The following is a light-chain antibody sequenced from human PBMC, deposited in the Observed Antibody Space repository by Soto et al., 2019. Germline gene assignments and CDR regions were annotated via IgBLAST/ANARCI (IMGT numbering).Light chain of an antibody. J-gene: IGKJ4*01. CDR1: QSISSY. CDR3: QQSDSTPLT. CDR2: AAY. Sequence: DIQMTQSPSSLSASVGDRVTITCRASQSISSYLNWYQQKPGKAPKLLIYAAYSLQIGVPSRFSGSGSGTDFTLTISSLQPEDVATYYCQQSDSTPLTFGGGTKVEIK. V-gene: IGKV1-39*01.